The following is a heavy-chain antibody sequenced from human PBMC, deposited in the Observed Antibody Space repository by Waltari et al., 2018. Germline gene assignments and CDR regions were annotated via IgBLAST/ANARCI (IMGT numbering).Heavy chain of an antibody. CDR3: AKVLPNLKWFDP. Sequence: VQLVQSGAEVKKPGSSVKVSCKASGGTFSSYAISWVRQAPGKGLEWVSAISGSGGSTYYADSVKGRFTISRDNSKNTLYLQMNSLRAEDTAVYYCAKVLPNLKWFDPWGQGTLVTVSS. CDR1: GGTFSSYA. CDR2: ISGSGGST. J-gene: IGHJ5*02. V-gene: IGHV3-23*04.